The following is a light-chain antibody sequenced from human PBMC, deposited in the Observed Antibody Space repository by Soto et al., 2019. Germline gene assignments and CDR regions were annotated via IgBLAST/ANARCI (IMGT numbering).Light chain of an antibody. V-gene: IGLV2-14*01. CDR2: DVR. J-gene: IGLJ3*02. CDR1: SSDVGRYNY. Sequence: QSALTQPASVSGSPGQSITISCTGTSSDVGRYNYVSWYQQHPGKAPKLMIYDVRNRPSGVSNRFSGTKSGNTASLTISGLQAEDEAVYYCSSYTSSSTWVFGGGTKLTVL. CDR3: SSYTSSSTWV.